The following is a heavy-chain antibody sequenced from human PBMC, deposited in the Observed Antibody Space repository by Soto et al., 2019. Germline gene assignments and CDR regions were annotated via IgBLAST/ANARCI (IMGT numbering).Heavy chain of an antibody. Sequence: KASETLSLTCSVSGDSVKSSYWAWIRQSPGRAPEWVGYVFDFGSTGYHPSLKGRLTISMDTSKNQVSLSLRSVTVADTGIYYCARLIEGYPPHNYFDPWGQGTVVTVYS. CDR1: GDSVKSSY. CDR2: VFDFGST. CDR3: ARLIEGYPPHNYFDP. V-gene: IGHV4-59*02. J-gene: IGHJ5*02. D-gene: IGHD3-22*01.